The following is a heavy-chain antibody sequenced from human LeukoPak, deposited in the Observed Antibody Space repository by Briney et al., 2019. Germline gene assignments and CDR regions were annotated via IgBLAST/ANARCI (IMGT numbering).Heavy chain of an antibody. J-gene: IGHJ4*02. CDR3: ARVNDFWSGYPLGY. D-gene: IGHD3-3*01. CDR1: GYTFTSYG. V-gene: IGHV1-18*01. CDR2: ISAYNGNT. Sequence: ASVKVSCKASGYTFTSYGISWVRQAPGQGLEWMGWISAYNGNTNYAQKLQGRVTMTTDTSTSTAYMELRSLRSDDTAVYYCARVNDFWSGYPLGYWGQGTLATVSS.